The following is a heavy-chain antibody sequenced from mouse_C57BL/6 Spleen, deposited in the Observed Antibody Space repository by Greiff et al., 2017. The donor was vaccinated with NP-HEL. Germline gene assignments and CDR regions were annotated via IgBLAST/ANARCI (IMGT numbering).Heavy chain of an antibody. D-gene: IGHD1-2*01. J-gene: IGHJ4*01. CDR1: GYTFTDYN. Sequence: VQLKQSGPELVKPGASVKIPCKASGYTFTDYNMDWVKQSHGKSLEWIGDINPNNGGTIYNQKFKGKATLTVDKSSSTAYMELRSLTAEDTAVYYCARRLSAMDYWGQGTSVTVSS. CDR3: ARRLSAMDY. V-gene: IGHV1-18*01. CDR2: INPNNGGT.